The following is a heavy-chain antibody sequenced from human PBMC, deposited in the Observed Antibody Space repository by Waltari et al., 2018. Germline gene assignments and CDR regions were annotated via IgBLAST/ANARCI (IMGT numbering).Heavy chain of an antibody. Sequence: QVQLVQSGAEVKKPGSSVKVSCKASGGTFSSYAISGVRLAPGQGLVGKGRNIPRWGTAKYAQKFHGRVTSNTDESTSTVYMAVSSLRTEDTAVHCCARTSIAARLYYLDYWGPGTLVTVAS. CDR2: NIPRWGTA. V-gene: IGHV1-69*05. J-gene: IGHJ4*02. CDR1: GGTFSSYA. D-gene: IGHD6-6*01. CDR3: ARTSIAARLYYLDY.